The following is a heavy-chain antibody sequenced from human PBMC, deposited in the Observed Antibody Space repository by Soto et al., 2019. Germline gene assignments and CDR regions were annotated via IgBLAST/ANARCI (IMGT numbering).Heavy chain of an antibody. CDR3: ATRITVFGLLIPPFDP. J-gene: IGHJ5*02. CDR2: INHTGGT. Sequence: QVHLQQWGAGLLKPSETLSLTCAVYGGSVNGYYWNWIRQPPGKGLEWIGEINHTGGTHYNPSLKSRVTMSVVTSKNQVSLRVSSVTAADTAIYYCATRITVFGLLIPPFDPWGQGTQVTVSS. D-gene: IGHD3-3*01. CDR1: GGSVNGYY. V-gene: IGHV4-34*02.